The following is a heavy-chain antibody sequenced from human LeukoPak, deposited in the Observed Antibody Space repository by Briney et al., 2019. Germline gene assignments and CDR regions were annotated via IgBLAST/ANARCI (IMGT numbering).Heavy chain of an antibody. V-gene: IGHV1-2*02. D-gene: IGHD6-13*01. CDR3: ARGWAAAGRGYFDY. J-gene: IGHJ4*02. CDR2: INPNSGGT. CDR1: GYTFTGYY. Sequence: ASVKVSCKASGYTFTGYYMHWVRQAPGQGLEWMGWINPNSGGTNYAQKFQGRVTMTRDTSISTAYMELSRLRSDDTAVYYCARGWAAAGRGYFDYWGQGTLVTVSS.